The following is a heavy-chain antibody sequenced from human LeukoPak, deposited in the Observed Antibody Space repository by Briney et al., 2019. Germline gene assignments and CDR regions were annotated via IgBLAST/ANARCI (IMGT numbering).Heavy chain of an antibody. CDR2: IYYSGST. Sequence: PSETLSLTCNVSGGSISSSSYYWAWIRQPPGKGLEWIGSIYYSGSTYYNPSLKSRVTISVDTSKKQFSLRLSSVTAADTAVYYCASSDSSGYYVDYWGQGTLVTVSS. V-gene: IGHV4-39*07. CDR1: GGSISSSSYY. CDR3: ASSDSSGYYVDY. J-gene: IGHJ4*02. D-gene: IGHD3-22*01.